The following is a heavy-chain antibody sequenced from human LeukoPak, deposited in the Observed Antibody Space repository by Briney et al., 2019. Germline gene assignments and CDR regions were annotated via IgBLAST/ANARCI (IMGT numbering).Heavy chain of an antibody. V-gene: IGHV3-21*01. J-gene: IGHJ4*02. Sequence: GGSLRLSCAASGFTFSTYTLNWVRQAPGKGLEWVSSISWDSNSIFYADSVKGRFTISRDNAKNSLYLQMNSLRAEDTAVYYCARDLSSGWFNFDYWGQGTLVTVSS. D-gene: IGHD6-19*01. CDR1: GFTFSTYT. CDR3: ARDLSSGWFNFDY. CDR2: ISWDSNSI.